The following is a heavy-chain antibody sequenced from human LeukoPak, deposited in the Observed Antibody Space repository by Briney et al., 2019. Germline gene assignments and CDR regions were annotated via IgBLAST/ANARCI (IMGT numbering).Heavy chain of an antibody. J-gene: IGHJ4*02. V-gene: IGHV3-30*18. CDR3: AKDSSGSVFDY. CDR2: ISYDGSNK. D-gene: IGHD6-25*01. Sequence: PGGSLRLSCAASGFTFSSYGMHWVRQAPGKGLEWVAVISYDGSNKYYADSVKGRFTISRDNSKNTLYLQMNSLRAEDTAVYYCAKDSSGSVFDYWGQGTLVTVSS. CDR1: GFTFSSYG.